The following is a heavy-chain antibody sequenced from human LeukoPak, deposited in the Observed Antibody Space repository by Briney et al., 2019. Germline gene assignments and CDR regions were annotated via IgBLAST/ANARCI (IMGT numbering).Heavy chain of an antibody. J-gene: IGHJ4*02. CDR1: GYTFTSYG. CDR2: ISAYNGNT. CDR3: ARDLSQYCSGGSCYYMVY. D-gene: IGHD2-15*01. V-gene: IGHV1-18*04. Sequence: ASVKVSCKASGYTFTSYGISWVRQAPGQGLEWMGWISAYNGNTNYAQKLQGRVTMTTDTSTSTAYVELRSLRSDDTAVYYCARDLSQYCSGGSCYYMVYWGQGTLVTVSS.